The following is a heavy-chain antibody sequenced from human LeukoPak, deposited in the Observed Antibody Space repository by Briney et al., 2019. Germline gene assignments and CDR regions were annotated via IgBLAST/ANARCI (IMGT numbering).Heavy chain of an antibody. Sequence: SETLSLTCAVSGGSISSSNWWTWVRQPPGKGLEWIGEIYHSGSTNYNPSLKSRVTISVDKSKNQFSLKLSSVTAADTAVYYCARRDTAMVPFDYWGQGTLVTASS. D-gene: IGHD5-18*01. CDR2: IYHSGST. CDR3: ARRDTAMVPFDY. CDR1: GGSISSSNW. J-gene: IGHJ4*01. V-gene: IGHV4-4*02.